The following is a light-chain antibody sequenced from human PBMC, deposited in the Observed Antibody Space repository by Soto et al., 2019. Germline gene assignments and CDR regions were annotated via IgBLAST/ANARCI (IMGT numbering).Light chain of an antibody. CDR3: QHMRT. J-gene: IGKJ1*01. Sequence: DIRMTQSPSTLSACIGERVESTCRASQNINNWIAWYQQKPGKAPKFLIYDASTLESGVPSRFSGSGFGTEFSLTISSLQHDDFGSYYCQHMRTFGKGTKVDIK. V-gene: IGKV1-5*01. CDR1: QNINNW. CDR2: DAS.